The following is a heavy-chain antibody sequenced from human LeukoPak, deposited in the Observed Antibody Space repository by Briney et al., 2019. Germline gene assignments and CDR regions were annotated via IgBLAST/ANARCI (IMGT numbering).Heavy chain of an antibody. CDR1: GFTFDDYG. V-gene: IGHV3-20*04. CDR3: AELGITMIGGV. D-gene: IGHD3-10*02. J-gene: IGHJ6*04. Sequence: GGSLRLSCAASGFTFDDYGMSWVRQAPGKGLEWVSGINWNGGSIVYADSVKGRFTISRDNAKNSLYLQMNSLRAEDTAVYYCAELGITMIGGVWGKGTAVTISS. CDR2: INWNGGSI.